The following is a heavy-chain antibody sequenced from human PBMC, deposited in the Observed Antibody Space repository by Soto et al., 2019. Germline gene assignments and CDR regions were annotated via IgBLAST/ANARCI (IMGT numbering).Heavy chain of an antibody. Sequence: GGSLRLSCAASGFTVTSDYMSWVRQAPGKGLEWVSTIYSGDNTYYADSVKGRFIISRDKSKNTLYLQMNNLRAEDTAVYYCARFPRIAMAAFDCWGQGNLVTVS. CDR3: ARFPRIAMAAFDC. CDR1: GFTVTSDY. CDR2: IYSGDNT. D-gene: IGHD6-19*01. V-gene: IGHV3-66*01. J-gene: IGHJ4*02.